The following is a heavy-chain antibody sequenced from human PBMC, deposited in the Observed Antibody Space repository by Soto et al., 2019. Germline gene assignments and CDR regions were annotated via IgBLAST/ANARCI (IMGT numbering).Heavy chain of an antibody. CDR1: GYTFTSYA. CDR3: ARAAGGWFDP. V-gene: IGHV1-3*01. Sequence: QVQLVQSGAEVKKPGASVKVSCKASGYTFTSYAMHWVRQAPGQRLEWMGWINAGNGNTKYSQKFQGRVTITRDTSGSTAYMELSSLRSEDTAVYYCARAAGGWFDPWGQGTLVTVSS. D-gene: IGHD1-26*01. J-gene: IGHJ5*02. CDR2: INAGNGNT.